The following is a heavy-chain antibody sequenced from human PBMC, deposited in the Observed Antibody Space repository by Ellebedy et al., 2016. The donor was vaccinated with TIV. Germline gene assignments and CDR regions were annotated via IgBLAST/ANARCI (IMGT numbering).Heavy chain of an antibody. J-gene: IGHJ4*02. D-gene: IGHD2/OR15-2a*01. Sequence: GESLKISCAASGFTFSSYAMHWVRQAPGKGLEWVAVISYDGSNKYYADSVKGRFTISRDNARNSLYLQMNSLRAEDTAVYYCARGPEDSNTYFLYYFDYWGQGALVTVSS. CDR1: GFTFSSYA. CDR2: ISYDGSNK. CDR3: ARGPEDSNTYFLYYFDY. V-gene: IGHV3-30-3*01.